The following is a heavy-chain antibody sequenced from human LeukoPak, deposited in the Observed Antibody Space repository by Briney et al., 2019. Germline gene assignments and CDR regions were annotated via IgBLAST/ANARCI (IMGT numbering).Heavy chain of an antibody. Sequence: GESLKISCKGSGYSFTSYWIGWLRQMPGKGLEWIGIIYPSDSDTRYSPFFQGQVTISADKSISTAYLQWSSLKASDTAMYYCARTMVRGVITSSFDFWGQGTLVTVSS. CDR1: GYSFTSYW. CDR2: IYPSDSDT. V-gene: IGHV5-51*01. CDR3: ARTMVRGVITSSFDF. J-gene: IGHJ4*02. D-gene: IGHD3-10*01.